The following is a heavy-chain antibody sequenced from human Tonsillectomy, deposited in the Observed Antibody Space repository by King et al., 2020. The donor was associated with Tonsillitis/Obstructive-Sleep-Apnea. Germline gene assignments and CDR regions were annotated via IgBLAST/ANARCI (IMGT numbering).Heavy chain of an antibody. CDR1: GGSFSGNY. CDR2: INHSGRT. D-gene: IGHD3-9*01. V-gene: IGHV4-34*01. Sequence: VQLQQWGAGLLKPSETLSLTCAAHGGSFSGNYWRWIRQPPGKGLEWMGEINHSGRTNYNPSLKSRVSMSLDTSKNQFSLNLRSVTAADTAVYYCARGRDEAFYNILTGYFDLWGQGSLVTVSS. J-gene: IGHJ4*02. CDR3: ARGRDEAFYNILTGYFDL.